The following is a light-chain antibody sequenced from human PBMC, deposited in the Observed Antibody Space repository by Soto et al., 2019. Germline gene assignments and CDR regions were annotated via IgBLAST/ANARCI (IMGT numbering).Light chain of an antibody. CDR3: QTWGTGIRV. Sequence: QLVLTQSPSASASLGASVKLTCTLSSGHSSYAIAWHQQQPEKGPRFLMKLKSDGSHIKGDGIPDRFSGSSSGAERYLTISSLQSEDEADYSCQTWGTGIRVFGGGTKLTVL. J-gene: IGLJ2*01. CDR1: SGHSSYA. CDR2: LKSDGSH. V-gene: IGLV4-69*01.